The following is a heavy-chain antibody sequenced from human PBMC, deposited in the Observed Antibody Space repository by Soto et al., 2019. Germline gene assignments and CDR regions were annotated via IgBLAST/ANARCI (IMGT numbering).Heavy chain of an antibody. Sequence: SVKVSCKASGGTFSSYAISWVRQAPGQGLEWMGGIIPIFGTANYAQKFQGRVTITADESTSTAYMELSSLRSEDTAVCYCAREVMAMVREFISPSWFDPWGQGTLVTVSS. CDR3: AREVMAMVREFISPSWFDP. CDR1: GGTFSSYA. CDR2: IIPIFGTA. D-gene: IGHD3-10*01. V-gene: IGHV1-69*13. J-gene: IGHJ5*02.